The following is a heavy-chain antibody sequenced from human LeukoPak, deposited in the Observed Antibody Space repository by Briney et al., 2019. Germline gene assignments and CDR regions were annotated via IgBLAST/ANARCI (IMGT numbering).Heavy chain of an antibody. Sequence: PGGSLRLSCVASGFSFSAYTMHWVRQAPGKGLEYVSAIRSDGSSTFYPSSVRGRFTISRDNSKSTLYLQMGSLRAEHTAVYYCTRRYGGHSGWAGYHDSWGQGTLVTVSS. CDR2: IRSDGSST. CDR1: GFSFSAYT. V-gene: IGHV3-64*01. CDR3: TRRYGGHSGWAGYHDS. D-gene: IGHD6-19*01. J-gene: IGHJ4*02.